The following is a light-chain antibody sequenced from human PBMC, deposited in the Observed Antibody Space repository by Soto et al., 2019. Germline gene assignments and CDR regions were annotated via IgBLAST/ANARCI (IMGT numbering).Light chain of an antibody. CDR3: QQYDNWPRT. CDR2: RAS. V-gene: IGKV3-15*01. Sequence: EIVLTQSPGTLSLSPGERATLSCRASQSVSSNLAWYQQKPGQAPRLLIYRASARATGIPARFSGSGSGTEFTLTIGGLQSEDFAVYYCQQYDNWPRTFGQGTKVDIK. J-gene: IGKJ1*01. CDR1: QSVSSN.